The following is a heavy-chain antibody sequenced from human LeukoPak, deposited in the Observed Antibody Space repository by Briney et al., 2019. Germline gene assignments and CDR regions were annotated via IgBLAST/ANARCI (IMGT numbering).Heavy chain of an antibody. CDR2: IYTSGST. J-gene: IGHJ4*02. CDR1: GGSISSGSYY. D-gene: IGHD3-22*01. Sequence: SETLSLTCTVSGGSISSGSYYWSWIRQPAGRGLEWIGRIYTSGSTNYNPSLKSRVTISVDTSKNQFSLKLSSVTAADTAVYYCARLPLGYYDSSGYQDYWGQGTLVTVSS. CDR3: ARLPLGYYDSSGYQDY. V-gene: IGHV4-61*02.